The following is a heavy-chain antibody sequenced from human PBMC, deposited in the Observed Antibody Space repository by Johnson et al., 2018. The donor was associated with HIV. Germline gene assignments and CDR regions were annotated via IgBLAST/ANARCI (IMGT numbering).Heavy chain of an antibody. D-gene: IGHD4-23*01. CDR2: IYGGGST. CDR3: AKDRGDYGGNRDAFDI. Sequence: VQLVESGGGLVQPGGSLRLSCAASGFTVSSNYMSWVRQAPGKGLEWVSIIYGGGSTYYADSVKGRFTITRDNSKNTLYLQMNSRSAEDTAVYYGAKDRGDYGGNRDAFDIWGQGTMVTVSS. CDR1: GFTVSSNY. J-gene: IGHJ3*02. V-gene: IGHV3-53*01.